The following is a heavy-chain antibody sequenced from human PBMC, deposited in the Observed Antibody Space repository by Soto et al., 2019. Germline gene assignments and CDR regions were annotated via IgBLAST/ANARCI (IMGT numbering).Heavy chain of an antibody. J-gene: IGHJ4*02. D-gene: IGHD2-8*01. CDR2: INHSGST. CDR3: ASDLGYCTKAVCYDAY. Sequence: SETLSLTCAVYGGAFSGYYWSWIRQPPGKGLEWIGEINHSGSTNYNPSLKSRVTISVDTSKNQFSLKLSSVTAADTAVYYCASDLGYCTKAVCYDAYWGQGTLVTVSS. CDR1: GGAFSGYY. V-gene: IGHV4-34*01.